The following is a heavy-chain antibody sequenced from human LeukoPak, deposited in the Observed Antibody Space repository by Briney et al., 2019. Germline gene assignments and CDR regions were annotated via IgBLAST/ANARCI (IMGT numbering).Heavy chain of an antibody. Sequence: GESLKIPCKGSGYSFTNYWIGWVRQMPGKGLEWMGIIYPDDSDTRYSPSFQGQVTISADKSISTAFLQWSSLKASDTAVYYCARRRLPGIRLGAFDIWGQGTMVTVSS. CDR3: ARRRLPGIRLGAFDI. CDR2: IYPDDSDT. J-gene: IGHJ3*02. CDR1: GYSFTNYW. V-gene: IGHV5-51*01. D-gene: IGHD6-19*01.